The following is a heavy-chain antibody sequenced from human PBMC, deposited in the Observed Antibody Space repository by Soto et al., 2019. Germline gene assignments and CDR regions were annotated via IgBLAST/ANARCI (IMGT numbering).Heavy chain of an antibody. V-gene: IGHV1-69*01. CDR2: IIPSFEKV. Sequence: QVLLVQSGAEVKKAGSSVNVSCKASGGTFSNYAISWVRQAPGQGLEWMGGIIPSFEKVNYAQKFQGRVTITADEATSTAYMELSSLRSDDTAVYYCARDWGEPPAADRYYYATDVWGQGTTVTVSS. J-gene: IGHJ6*02. CDR3: ARDWGEPPAADRYYYATDV. CDR1: GGTFSNYA. D-gene: IGHD3-16*01.